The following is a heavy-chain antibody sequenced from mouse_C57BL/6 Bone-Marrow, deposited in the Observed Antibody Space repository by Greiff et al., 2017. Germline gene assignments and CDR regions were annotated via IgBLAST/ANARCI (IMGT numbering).Heavy chain of an antibody. Sequence: QVQLQQPGAELVKPGASVKMSCKASGYTFTSYWITWVKQRPGPGLEWIGDIYPTSGRTNYNEKFKSKAILTVEPSSNTAYMQLSSLTSEDSAVFYCARSGPLGRSFDYWGQGTTLTVSS. J-gene: IGHJ2*01. CDR2: IYPTSGRT. CDR3: ARSGPLGRSFDY. V-gene: IGHV1-55*01. D-gene: IGHD4-1*01. CDR1: GYTFTSYW.